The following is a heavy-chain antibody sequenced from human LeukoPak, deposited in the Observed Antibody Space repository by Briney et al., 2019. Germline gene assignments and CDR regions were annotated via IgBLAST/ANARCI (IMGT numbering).Heavy chain of an antibody. CDR1: GYTFTSYY. CDR3: ASPTGSVVGRYGSGGSGSFDI. J-gene: IGHJ3*02. Sequence: ASVKVACKASGYTFTSYYMHWVRQAPGQGLEWMGIIIPSGSSTGYAQKFQGRVTMTSDTSTNTVYMELSSLRSEDTAVYYCASPTGSVVGRYGSGGSGSFDIWGQGTMVTVSS. D-gene: IGHD2-15*01. CDR2: IIPSGSST. V-gene: IGHV1-46*01.